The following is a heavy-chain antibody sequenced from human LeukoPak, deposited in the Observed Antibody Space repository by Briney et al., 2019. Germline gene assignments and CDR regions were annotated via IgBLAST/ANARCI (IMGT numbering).Heavy chain of an antibody. CDR1: GFTFSSYA. Sequence: PGGSLRLSCAASGFTFSSYAMSWVRQAPGKGLERVSAISGSGGSTYYADSVKGRFTISRDNSKNTLYLQMNSLRAEDTAVYYCAKDAARLAIFGVVTGRAFDIWGQGTMVTVSS. CDR3: AKDAARLAIFGVVTGRAFDI. V-gene: IGHV3-23*01. CDR2: ISGSGGST. D-gene: IGHD3-3*01. J-gene: IGHJ3*02.